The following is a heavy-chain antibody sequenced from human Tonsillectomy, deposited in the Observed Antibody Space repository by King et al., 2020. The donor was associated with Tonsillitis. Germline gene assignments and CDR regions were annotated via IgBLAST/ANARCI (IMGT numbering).Heavy chain of an antibody. V-gene: IGHV3-48*01. J-gene: IGHJ4*02. Sequence: VQLVESGGGLVQPGGSLRLSCVASGFPFNYYTMDWVRQAPGKGREWISFISASGSDTWYADSVRGRFSMSRDNAKHSIYLQMDTLRADDTAVYYCVRDHLWAFDIWGQGALVTVSS. CDR3: VRDHLWAFDI. D-gene: IGHD7-27*01. CDR1: GFPFNYYT. CDR2: ISASGSDT.